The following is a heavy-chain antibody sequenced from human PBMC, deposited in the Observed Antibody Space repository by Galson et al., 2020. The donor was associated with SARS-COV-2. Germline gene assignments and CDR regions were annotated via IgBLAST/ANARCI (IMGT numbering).Heavy chain of an antibody. CDR1: GGTFSSYA. V-gene: IGHV1-69*04. D-gene: IGHD3-3*01. CDR3: ASLEYFFDF. J-gene: IGHJ4*02. Sequence: ASVKVSCKASGGTFSSYAINWVRQAPGQGLEWMGRTIPILGIANYAQRFQGRVTITADKSTSTAYMELSSLRSEDTAVYFCASLEYFFDFWGQGTLVTVSS. CDR2: TIPILGIA.